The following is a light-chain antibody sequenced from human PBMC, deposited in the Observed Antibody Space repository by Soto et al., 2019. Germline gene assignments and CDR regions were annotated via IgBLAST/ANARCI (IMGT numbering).Light chain of an antibody. Sequence: DIQFTQSPSFLSASVGDRVTITCRASQGISNYLAWFQQKPGKAPKLLISRASRLESGVPSRFSGSGSGTEFTLTISGLQPDDFATYYCQQFNSYPITFGQGTRLEIK. CDR1: QGISNY. CDR3: QQFNSYPIT. CDR2: RAS. V-gene: IGKV1-16*01. J-gene: IGKJ5*01.